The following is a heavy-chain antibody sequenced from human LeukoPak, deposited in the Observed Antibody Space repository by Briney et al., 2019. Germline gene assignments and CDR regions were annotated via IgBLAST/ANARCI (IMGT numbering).Heavy chain of an antibody. Sequence: SETLSLTCTVSGGSLSPYYWTWIRQPPGKGLEWIGYIYHTGTTRYNPSLNSRVTISVETSKNQFSLRLNSVTAADTAIYYCTRLDSGDHGNIPHWGQGTLVTVSS. V-gene: IGHV4-59*08. J-gene: IGHJ1*01. CDR2: IYHTGTT. CDR1: GGSLSPYY. CDR3: TRLDSGDHGNIPH. D-gene: IGHD1-26*01.